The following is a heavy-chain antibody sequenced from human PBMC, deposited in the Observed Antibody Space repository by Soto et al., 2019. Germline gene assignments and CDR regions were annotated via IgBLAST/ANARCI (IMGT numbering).Heavy chain of an antibody. Sequence: GGSLRLSCAASGFTFSSYAMSWVRQAPGKGLEWVSAISGSGGSTYYADSVKGRFTISVDTSKNQFSLKLSSVTAADTAVYYCARLEVSWFDPWGQGTLVTVSS. J-gene: IGHJ5*02. CDR3: ARLEVSWFDP. CDR2: ISGSGGST. CDR1: GFTFSSYA. V-gene: IGHV3-23*01.